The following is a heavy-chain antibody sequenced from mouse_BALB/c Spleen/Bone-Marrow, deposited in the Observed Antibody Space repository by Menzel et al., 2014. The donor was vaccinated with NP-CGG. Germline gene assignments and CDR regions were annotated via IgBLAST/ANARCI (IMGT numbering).Heavy chain of an antibody. CDR2: INPSTGYT. CDR1: GYTFTSYW. V-gene: IGHV1-4*01. D-gene: IGHD1-1*01. J-gene: IGHJ4*01. Sequence: QVQLQQPGAELARPGASVKLSCKASGYTFTSYWLQWVKQRPGQGLEWIGYINPSTGYTEYNQKFKDKATLTADKSSSTAYMQLSSLTSEDSAVYYCARPPYYYGSSYDAMDYWGQGTSVTVSS. CDR3: ARPPYYYGSSYDAMDY.